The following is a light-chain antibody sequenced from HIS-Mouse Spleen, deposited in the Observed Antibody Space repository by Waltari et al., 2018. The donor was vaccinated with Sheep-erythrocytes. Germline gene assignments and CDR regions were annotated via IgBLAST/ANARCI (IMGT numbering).Light chain of an antibody. V-gene: IGLV3-1*01. J-gene: IGLJ3*02. Sequence: SYELTQPPSVSVSPGQTASITCSGDKLGDNTVGWYQQTPGQSPGLVIYQDSKRPSGIPDRFSGSNSGNTATLTISGTQAMDEADYYCQAWDSSTAWVFGGGTKLTVL. CDR3: QAWDSSTAWV. CDR2: QDS. CDR1: KLGDNT.